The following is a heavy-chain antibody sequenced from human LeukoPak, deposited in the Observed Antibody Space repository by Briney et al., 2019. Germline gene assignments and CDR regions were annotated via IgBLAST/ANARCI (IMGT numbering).Heavy chain of an antibody. Sequence: GGSLRLSCAASGFTFSSYGIHWVRQAPGKGLEWVAFIRYDASNKYYADSVKGRFTISRDNSKKTLYLLMDSLRTEDTAVYYCALTSTSMAFDYWGQGTLATVSS. D-gene: IGHD2/OR15-2a*01. CDR3: ALTSTSMAFDY. CDR1: GFTFSSYG. J-gene: IGHJ4*02. CDR2: IRYDASNK. V-gene: IGHV3-30*02.